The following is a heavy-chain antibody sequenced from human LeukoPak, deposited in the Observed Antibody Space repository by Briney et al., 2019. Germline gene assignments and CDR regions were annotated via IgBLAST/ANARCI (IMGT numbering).Heavy chain of an antibody. V-gene: IGHV3-74*01. D-gene: IGHD6-13*01. CDR1: GFTFSTYW. CDR2: INSDGSST. Sequence: SGGSLRLSCAASGFTFSTYWMHWVRHAPGKGLVWVSRINSDGSSTNYADSVKGRFTISRDNAKNTLYLQMNSLRAADTAVYYCAKGAYSSSWYLFDYWGQGALLTVSS. CDR3: AKGAYSSSWYLFDY. J-gene: IGHJ4*02.